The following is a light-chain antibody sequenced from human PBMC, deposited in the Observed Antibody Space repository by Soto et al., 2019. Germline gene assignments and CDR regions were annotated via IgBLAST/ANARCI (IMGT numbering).Light chain of an antibody. J-gene: IGLJ2*01. CDR1: SSDVGGYNY. V-gene: IGLV2-14*03. CDR2: DVS. CDR3: SSYTSTSTLVI. Sequence: QSALTQPASVSGSPGQSITISCTGTSSDVGGYNYVAWYQHHPGKAPKVMIYDVSNRPSGVSNRFSGSKSGNTASLTISGRQAEDEDDYYCSSYTSTSTLVIFGGGTKVTVL.